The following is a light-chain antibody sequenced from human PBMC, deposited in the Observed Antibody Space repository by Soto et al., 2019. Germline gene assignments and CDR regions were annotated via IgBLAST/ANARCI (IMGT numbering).Light chain of an antibody. J-gene: IGKJ4*01. CDR3: QQSYSFFLT. V-gene: IGKV1-39*01. CDR1: QSISSY. CDR2: TTS. Sequence: DIQMTQSPSSLSASVGDRITITCRASQSISSYLNWYQQKPGKAPKLLIYTTSNLQSWVPSRFSGSGSGTEFTLTISNLQPEDFATYSCQQSYSFFLTFGGGTKVEI.